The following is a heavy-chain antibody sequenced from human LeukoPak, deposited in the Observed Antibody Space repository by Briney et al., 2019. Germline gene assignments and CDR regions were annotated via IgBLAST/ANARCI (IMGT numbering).Heavy chain of an antibody. Sequence: GGSLRLSCAASGFTLSSYEMIWVRQAPGKGLEWVSYMSTGGSTIYYADSVKGRFTISRDNAKNSLYLQMNSLRAEDTAAYYCARSAFGGKAHCLDYWGRGALVTVSS. D-gene: IGHD3-10*01. V-gene: IGHV3-48*03. J-gene: IGHJ4*02. CDR1: GFTLSSYE. CDR3: ARSAFGGKAHCLDY. CDR2: MSTGGSTI.